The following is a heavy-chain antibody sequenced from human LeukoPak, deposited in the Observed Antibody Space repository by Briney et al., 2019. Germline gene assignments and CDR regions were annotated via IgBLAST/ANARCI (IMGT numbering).Heavy chain of an antibody. CDR2: IYYSGST. Sequence: SETLSLTCAVSGVSIRSCSYYWVWIRQPPGKGLEWIGSIYYSGSTYYNPSLKRRVTISIDTSQCQYERKLSAVTAADSAVYICARHPLKAYVSHWFDTRGQGTLVTVSS. J-gene: IGHJ5*02. D-gene: IGHD3-10*02. CDR3: ARHPLKAYVSHWFDT. V-gene: IGHV4-39*01. CDR1: GVSIRSCSYY.